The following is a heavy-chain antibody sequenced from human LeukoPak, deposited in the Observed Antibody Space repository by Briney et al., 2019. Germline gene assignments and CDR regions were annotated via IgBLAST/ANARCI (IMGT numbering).Heavy chain of an antibody. D-gene: IGHD4-17*01. J-gene: IGHJ6*02. CDR2: ISNSGDST. CDR1: GFTFSSYA. Sequence: GGSLRLSCAASGFTFSSYAMSWVRQAPGKGLEWVSAISNSGDSTYYADSVKGRFTVSRDNSKNTLYLQMNSLRAEDTAVYYCANGDYVDYYYGMDVWGQGTTVTVSS. V-gene: IGHV3-23*01. CDR3: ANGDYVDYYYGMDV.